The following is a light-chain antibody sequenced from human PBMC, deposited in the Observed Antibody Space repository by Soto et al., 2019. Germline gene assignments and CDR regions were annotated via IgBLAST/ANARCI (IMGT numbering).Light chain of an antibody. CDR2: GTS. CDR3: HQYGNSPLT. J-gene: IGKJ3*01. V-gene: IGKV3-20*01. CDR1: QNVYSNF. Sequence: ETVLTQSPGTLSLSPGDRATLSCRASQNVYSNFVGWYQQRPGQAPRLLIYGTSTRATDIPDRFSGSGSGTDFTLTISRLETDDFAVYFGHQYGNSPLTFGPGNKVDF.